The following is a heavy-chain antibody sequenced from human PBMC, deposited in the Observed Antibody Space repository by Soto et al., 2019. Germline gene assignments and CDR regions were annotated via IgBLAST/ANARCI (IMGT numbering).Heavy chain of an antibody. V-gene: IGHV4-39*01. Sequence: TSETLSLTCTVSGGSISSSSHYWGWIRQPPGKGLEWIGSIYYSGSTYYNPSLKSRVTISVDTSKNQFSLKLSSVTAADTAVYYCARHAQQKWFGEFGDYYYYYMDVWGKGTTVTVSS. CDR2: IYYSGST. D-gene: IGHD3-10*01. J-gene: IGHJ6*03. CDR3: ARHAQQKWFGEFGDYYYYYMDV. CDR1: GGSISSSSHY.